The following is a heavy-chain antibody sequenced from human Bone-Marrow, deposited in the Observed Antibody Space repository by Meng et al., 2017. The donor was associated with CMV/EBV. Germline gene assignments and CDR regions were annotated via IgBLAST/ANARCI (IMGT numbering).Heavy chain of an antibody. V-gene: IGHV3-30*03. CDR2: ISYDGSNK. CDR3: ARDPSGEYYFDY. Sequence: GESLKISCAASGFTFSSYVMMWVRQAPGKGLEWVAVISYDGSNKYYADSVKGRFTISRDNSKNTLYLQMNSLRAEDTAVYYCARDPSGEYYFDYWGQGTLVTVSS. D-gene: IGHD6-19*01. CDR1: GFTFSSYV. J-gene: IGHJ4*02.